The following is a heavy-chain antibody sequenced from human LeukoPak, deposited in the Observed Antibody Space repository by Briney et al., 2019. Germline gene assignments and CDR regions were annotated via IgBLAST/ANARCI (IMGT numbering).Heavy chain of an antibody. CDR3: ARDWLKDVGELLSGWFDP. CDR1: GYTFTSYY. Sequence: ASVKVSCKASGYTFTSYYMHWVRQAPGQGLEWMGIINPSGGSTSYAQKFQGRVTMTRDKSTSTAYMELSSLRSEDTAVYYCARDWLKDVGELLSGWFDPWGQGTLVTVSS. CDR2: INPSGGST. V-gene: IGHV1-46*01. J-gene: IGHJ5*02. D-gene: IGHD3-10*01.